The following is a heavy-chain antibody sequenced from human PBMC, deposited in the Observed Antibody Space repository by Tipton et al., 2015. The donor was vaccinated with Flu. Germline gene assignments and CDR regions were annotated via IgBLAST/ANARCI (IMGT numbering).Heavy chain of an antibody. CDR2: ISTSGST. CDR1: GGSISTSY. V-gene: IGHV4-4*07. J-gene: IGHJ3*02. Sequence: TLSLTCTVSGGSISTSYRSWIRQPAGKGLEWIGRISTSGSTNYNASLESRVTLSRDTSKNHISLRLTSATAADTALYYCARDLRGYSGYTGGDAFDMWGRGIMVFVS. CDR3: ARDLRGYSGYTGGDAFDM. D-gene: IGHD5-12*01.